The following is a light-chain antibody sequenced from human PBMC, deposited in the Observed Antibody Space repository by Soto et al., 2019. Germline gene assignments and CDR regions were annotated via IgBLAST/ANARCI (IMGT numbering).Light chain of an antibody. Sequence: QSVLTQPASVSGSPGQSIAISCTGTSSDVGNYNLVSWYQQHSGKAPKLMIYEGTKRPSGVSDRFSGSKSGNTASLTISGLQAEDEADYYCCSYAXTGTYVFGTGTKVTVL. V-gene: IGLV2-23*01. J-gene: IGLJ1*01. CDR3: CSYAXTGTYV. CDR1: SSDVGNYNL. CDR2: EGT.